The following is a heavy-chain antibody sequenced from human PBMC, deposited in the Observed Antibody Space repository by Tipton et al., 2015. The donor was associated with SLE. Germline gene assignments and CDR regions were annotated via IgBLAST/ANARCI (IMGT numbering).Heavy chain of an antibody. CDR3: ARTEQGTGSYYRLVFEI. V-gene: IGHV6-1*01. CDR1: GDSVSSNSAA. J-gene: IGHJ4*02. D-gene: IGHD3-10*01. CDR2: TYYRSEWYN. Sequence: LRLSCAISGDSVSSNSAAWNWLRQSPSRGLEWLGRTYYRSEWYNDYAVSVKSRITINPDTSKNQFSLKLSSVTAADTAVYYCARTEQGTGSYYRLVFEIWGQGTLVTVSS.